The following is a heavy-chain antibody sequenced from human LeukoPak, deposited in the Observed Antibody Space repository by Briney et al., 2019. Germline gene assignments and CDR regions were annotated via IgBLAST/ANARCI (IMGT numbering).Heavy chain of an antibody. CDR3: ARGSIQGYCTNGVCYPRSPFDY. Sequence: ASVTVSCKASGYTFTSYGISWVRQAPGQGLEWMGWISAYNGNTNYAQKLQGRVTMTTDTSTSTAYMELRSLRSDDTAVYYCARGSIQGYCTNGVCYPRSPFDYWGQGTLVTVSS. J-gene: IGHJ4*02. V-gene: IGHV1-18*01. CDR2: ISAYNGNT. D-gene: IGHD2-8*01. CDR1: GYTFTSYG.